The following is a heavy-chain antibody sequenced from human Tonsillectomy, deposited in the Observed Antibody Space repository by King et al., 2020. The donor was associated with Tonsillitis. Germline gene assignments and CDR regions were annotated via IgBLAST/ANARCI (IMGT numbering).Heavy chain of an antibody. CDR3: ARGASGFHYWYFDL. CDR1: GGSISSGSYY. CDR2: IYISGST. V-gene: IGHV4-61*02. D-gene: IGHD6-19*01. J-gene: IGHJ2*01. Sequence: VQLKESGPGLVKPSQTLSLTCTVSGGSISSGSYYWSWIRQPAGKGLEWIGRIYISGSTNYNPSLKSRVTISVDTSKNQFSLKLSSVTAADTAVYYCARGASGFHYWYFDLWGRGTLVTVSS.